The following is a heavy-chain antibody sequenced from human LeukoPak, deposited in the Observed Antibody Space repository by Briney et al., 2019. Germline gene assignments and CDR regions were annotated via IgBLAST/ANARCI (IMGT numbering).Heavy chain of an antibody. Sequence: PGGSLRLSCAASGFTFSSYAMSWVRQAPGKGLEWVSAIGDSGGDTYYADSVKGRSTISSDNSKNTLYLQMNSLRAEDAALYYCAKQVTAPGPIDYWGQGTLVTVSS. CDR1: GFTFSSYA. D-gene: IGHD2-21*02. J-gene: IGHJ4*02. CDR2: IGDSGGDT. CDR3: AKQVTAPGPIDY. V-gene: IGHV3-23*01.